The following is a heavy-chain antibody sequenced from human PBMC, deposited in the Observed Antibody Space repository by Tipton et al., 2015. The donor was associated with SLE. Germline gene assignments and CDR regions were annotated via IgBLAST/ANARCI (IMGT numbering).Heavy chain of an antibody. CDR3: AGGTLAARRGLDY. D-gene: IGHD6-6*01. Sequence: TLSLTCTVSGGSISSYYWRWIRQPAGKGLEWIGRIYTSGSTNYNPSLKSRVTMSVDTSKNQFSLKRSSVTAADPAVYYCAGGTLAARRGLDYWGQGTLFTVSS. J-gene: IGHJ4*02. CDR2: IYTSGST. V-gene: IGHV4-4*07. CDR1: GGSISSYY.